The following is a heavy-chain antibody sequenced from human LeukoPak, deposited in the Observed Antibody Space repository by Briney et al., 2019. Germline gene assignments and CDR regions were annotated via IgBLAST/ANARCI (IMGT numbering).Heavy chain of an antibody. D-gene: IGHD6-13*01. Sequence: GGSLRLSCAASGFTVSSAFMSWVRQPPGKGLEWVSLIYSGGATYYADSVKGRFTISRDSSNNTLYLQMNSLRGEDTAVYYCARDIAAAGILNSWGQGTLVTVSS. J-gene: IGHJ5*02. CDR1: GFTVSSAF. V-gene: IGHV3-66*01. CDR3: ARDIAAAGILNS. CDR2: IYSGGAT.